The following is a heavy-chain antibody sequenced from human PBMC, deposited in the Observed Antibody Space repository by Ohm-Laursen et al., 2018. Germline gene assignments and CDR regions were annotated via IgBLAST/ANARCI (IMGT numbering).Heavy chain of an antibody. D-gene: IGHD1-26*01. CDR3: ARRHRSGSYVDY. CDR1: GYSFNTYL. V-gene: IGHV5-51*01. CDR2: IYPDDSDT. Sequence: WESLKISCKGSGYSFNTYLIGWVRQMPGKGLEWMGIIYPDDSDTRYSPSFQGQVTISADKSITTAYLQWSSLKASDTATYYCARRHRSGSYVDYWGQGTLVTVSS. J-gene: IGHJ4*02.